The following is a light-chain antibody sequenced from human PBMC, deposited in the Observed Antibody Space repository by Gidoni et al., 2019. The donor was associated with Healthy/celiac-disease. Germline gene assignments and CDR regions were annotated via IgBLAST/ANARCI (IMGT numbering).Light chain of an antibody. V-gene: IGKV3-15*01. Sequence: EIVMTQSPATLSLSQGERATLSCRASPIVSSNLAWYQQKPGQAPRLLIYGTSRRATGIPARFRGSGSGTEFTLTISSLQSEDFAVYYCQQYNNWPPLTFGGGTKVEIK. CDR2: GTS. CDR3: QQYNNWPPLT. J-gene: IGKJ4*01. CDR1: PIVSSN.